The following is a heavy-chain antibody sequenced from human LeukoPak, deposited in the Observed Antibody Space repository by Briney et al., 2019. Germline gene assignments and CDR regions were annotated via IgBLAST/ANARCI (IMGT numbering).Heavy chain of an antibody. CDR3: ARRAAPCAFDI. J-gene: IGHJ3*02. CDR2: VSYDGINK. V-gene: IGHV3-30*03. Sequence: GGSLRLSCAASGFTFDRYDIHWVRQAPGKGLEWVAVVSYDGINKYYVDSVKGRFTISRDNAKNSLYLQMNSLRAEDTAVYYCARRAAPCAFDIWGQGTMVTVSS. CDR1: GFTFDRYD. D-gene: IGHD6-13*01.